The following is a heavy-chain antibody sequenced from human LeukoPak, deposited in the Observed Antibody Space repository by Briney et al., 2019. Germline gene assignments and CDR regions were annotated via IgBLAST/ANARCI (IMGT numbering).Heavy chain of an antibody. Sequence: GASVKVSCKASGGTFSSYAISWVRQAPGQGLEWMGGIIPIFGTANYAQKFQGRVTITADESTSTAYMELSSLRSEDTAVYYCARGPLDMGGYDSHFDYWGRGTLVTVSS. D-gene: IGHD5-12*01. CDR3: ARGPLDMGGYDSHFDY. CDR1: GGTFSSYA. V-gene: IGHV1-69*13. CDR2: IIPIFGTA. J-gene: IGHJ4*02.